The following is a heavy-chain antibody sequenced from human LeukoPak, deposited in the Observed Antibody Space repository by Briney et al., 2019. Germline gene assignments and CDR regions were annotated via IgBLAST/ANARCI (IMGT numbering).Heavy chain of an antibody. Sequence: PSETLSLTCTVSGGSISSSTNYWGWVRQPPRKGLEWIGSIYYSGNTYYNPSLKSRVTISVDTSKNQFSLKVSSVTAADTAVYFCARHEEEDGYNAKTVDYWGQGTLVTVSS. J-gene: IGHJ4*02. CDR1: GGSISSSTNY. CDR2: IYYSGNT. V-gene: IGHV4-39*01. CDR3: ARHEEEDGYNAKTVDY. D-gene: IGHD5-24*01.